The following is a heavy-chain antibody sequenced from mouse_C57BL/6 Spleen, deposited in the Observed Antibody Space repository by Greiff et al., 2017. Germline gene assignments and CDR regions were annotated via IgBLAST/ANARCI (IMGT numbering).Heavy chain of an antibody. J-gene: IGHJ2*01. D-gene: IGHD2-4*01. CDR3: ARSGMIRGYFDY. V-gene: IGHV1-20*01. Sequence: VQLQQSGPELVKPGDSVKISCKASGYSFTGYFMNWVMQSHGKSLEWIGRINPYNGDTFYNQKFKGKATLTVDKSSSTAHMELRSLTSEDSAVYYCARSGMIRGYFDYWGQGTTLTVSS. CDR1: GYSFTGYF. CDR2: INPYNGDT.